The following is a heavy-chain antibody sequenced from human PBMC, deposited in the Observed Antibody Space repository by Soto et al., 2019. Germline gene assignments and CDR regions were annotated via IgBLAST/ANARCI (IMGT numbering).Heavy chain of an antibody. J-gene: IGHJ5*02. Sequence: QLQLQESGSGLVKPSQTLSLTCAVSGGSISSGGYSWSWLRQPPGKGLEWIGYIYHSGSTYYNPSLKSRVTIAVDRSKNQFSLKLSSVTAADTAVYYCARDYYGSGSYGWFDPWGQGTLVTVSS. CDR3: ARDYYGSGSYGWFDP. CDR2: IYHSGST. CDR1: GGSISSGGYS. V-gene: IGHV4-30-2*01. D-gene: IGHD3-10*01.